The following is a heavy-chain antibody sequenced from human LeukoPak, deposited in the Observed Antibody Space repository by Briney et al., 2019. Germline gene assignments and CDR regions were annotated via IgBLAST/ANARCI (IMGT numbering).Heavy chain of an antibody. CDR2: ITAYNGNT. J-gene: IGHJ4*02. CDR3: ARDGLGYCTNGVCYFFDY. V-gene: IGHV1-18*01. Sequence: ASVKVSCKASGYTFTSYGISWVRQAPGQGLEWMGWITAYNGNTNYAQKLQGRVTMTTDTSTSTAYMELRSLRSDDTAVYYCARDGLGYCTNGVCYFFDYWGQGTLVTVSS. D-gene: IGHD2-8*01. CDR1: GYTFTSYG.